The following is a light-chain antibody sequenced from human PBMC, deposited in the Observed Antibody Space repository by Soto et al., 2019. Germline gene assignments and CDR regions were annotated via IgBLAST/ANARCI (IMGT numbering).Light chain of an antibody. CDR3: QQPGRSCIN. CDR1: QRVNSNS. V-gene: IGKV3-20*01. J-gene: IGKJ5*01. CDR2: GAS. Sequence: FVLTRSPGTLSLTPEERATVSCSASQRVNSNSLAWYQQKPGQAPRVFIYGASTRATGIPDRFSGSGSGTDFALTISTLEREDFAVYYCQQPGRSCINFGQGTRLEIK.